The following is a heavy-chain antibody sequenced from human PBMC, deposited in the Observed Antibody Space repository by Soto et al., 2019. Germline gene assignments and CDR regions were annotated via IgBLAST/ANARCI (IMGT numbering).Heavy chain of an antibody. CDR1: GYTFTSYG. V-gene: IGHV1-3*01. CDR3: ARGGYFDSSNYLAY. D-gene: IGHD3-22*01. CDR2: ISPGNGNT. J-gene: IGHJ4*02. Sequence: QVQLVQSGAEVKKPGASVKVSCRASGYTFTSYGMNWVRQAPGRGLEWMGWISPGNGNTKYSQKFQGRVTIERDTSASTADMELSGLRSEDTAVYYCARGGYFDSSNYLAYWGLGTRVTVSS.